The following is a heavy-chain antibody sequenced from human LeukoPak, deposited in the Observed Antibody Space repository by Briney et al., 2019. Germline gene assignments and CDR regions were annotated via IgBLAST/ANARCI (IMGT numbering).Heavy chain of an antibody. CDR1: GFIFSNHY. CDR2: IGNRAVGYTT. D-gene: IGHD3-22*01. CDR3: AGGYDSGGYCLDDYYYYAMDV. Sequence: GGSLRLSCAASGFIFSNHYMDWVRQAPGKGLEWIGRIGNRAVGYTTEYAASVKGRFTISTDNSKNSLYLQMNSLKTEDTAVYFCAGGYDSGGYCLDDYYYYAMDVWGQGTTVTVSS. V-gene: IGHV3-72*01. J-gene: IGHJ6*02.